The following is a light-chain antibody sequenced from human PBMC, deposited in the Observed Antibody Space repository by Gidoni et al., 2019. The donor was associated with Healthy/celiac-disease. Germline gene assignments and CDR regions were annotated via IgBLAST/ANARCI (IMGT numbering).Light chain of an antibody. CDR2: GAS. Sequence: ELLLTQSPGTLSLSPGERATRSCRASQSVSSSYLAWYKQKPGQPPRLLIYGASSRATGIPDRFSGSGSGTDFTLTISKLEPEDFAVYYCQQYGSSPLTFGQGTRLEIK. CDR1: QSVSSSY. V-gene: IGKV3-20*01. CDR3: QQYGSSPLT. J-gene: IGKJ5*01.